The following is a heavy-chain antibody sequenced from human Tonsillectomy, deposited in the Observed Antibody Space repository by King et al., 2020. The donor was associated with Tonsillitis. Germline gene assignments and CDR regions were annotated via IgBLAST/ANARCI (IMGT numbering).Heavy chain of an antibody. CDR1: GFTFSDYG. J-gene: IGHJ4*02. CDR3: ARLYTSSNY. D-gene: IGHD6-6*01. Sequence: VQLVESGGGVVQPGRSLRLSCAASGFTFSDYGIHWVRQAPGKGLEWVAVISYDGSNQYYADSVEGRFTISRDNSTNTLSLQMNSLRTEDTAVYYCARLYTSSNYWGQGTLVTVSS. CDR2: ISYDGSNQ. V-gene: IGHV3-30*03.